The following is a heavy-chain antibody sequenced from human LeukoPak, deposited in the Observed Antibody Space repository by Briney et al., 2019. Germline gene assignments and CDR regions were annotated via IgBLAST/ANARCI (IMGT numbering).Heavy chain of an antibody. J-gene: IGHJ3*02. CDR2: ISSSSSYI. CDR3: ARAVVRGVITGARLYAFDI. D-gene: IGHD3-10*01. V-gene: IGHV3-21*01. CDR1: GFTFSSYS. Sequence: KPGGSLRLSCAASGFTFSSYSMNWVRQAPGKGLEWVSSISSSSSYIYYADSVKGRFTISRDNAKNSLYLQMNSLRAEDTAVYYCARAVVRGVITGARLYAFDIWGQGTMVTVSS.